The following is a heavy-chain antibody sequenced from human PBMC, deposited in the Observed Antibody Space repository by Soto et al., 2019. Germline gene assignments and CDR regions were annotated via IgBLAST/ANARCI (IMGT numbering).Heavy chain of an antibody. J-gene: IGHJ4*02. D-gene: IGHD5-12*01. CDR1: GYRFTSYW. V-gene: IGHV5-51*01. CDR2: IYPGDSDT. CDR3: ARPGREYSGYDYVDY. Sequence: GESLKISCQGSGYRFTSYWIGWVRQMPGKGLEWMGIIYPGDSDTRYSPSFQGQVTISADKSISTAYLQWSSLKASDTAMYYCARPGREYSGYDYVDYWGQGTLVTVSS.